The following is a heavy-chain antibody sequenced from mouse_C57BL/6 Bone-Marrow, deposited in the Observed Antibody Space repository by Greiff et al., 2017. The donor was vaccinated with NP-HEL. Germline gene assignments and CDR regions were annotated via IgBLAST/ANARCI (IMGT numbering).Heavy chain of an antibody. CDR3: ARENYGPHWYFDV. D-gene: IGHD1-1*02. V-gene: IGHV1-7*01. CDR2: INPSSGYT. J-gene: IGHJ1*03. CDR1: GYTFTSYW. Sequence: VQLQQSGAELAKPGASVKLSCKASGYTFTSYWMHWVKQRPGQGLEWIGYINPSSGYTKYNQKFKDKATLTADKSSSTAYMQLSSLTYEDSAVYYCARENYGPHWYFDVWGTGTTVTVSS.